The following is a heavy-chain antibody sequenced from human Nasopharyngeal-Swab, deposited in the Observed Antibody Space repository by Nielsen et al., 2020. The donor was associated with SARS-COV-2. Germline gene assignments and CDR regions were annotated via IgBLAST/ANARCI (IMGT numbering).Heavy chain of an antibody. Sequence: GGSLRLSCAASGFTFSSYWMSWVRQAPGKGLEWVANIKQDGSEKYYVDSVKGRFTISRDNAKNSLYLQMNSLRAEDTAVYYCARVPRAYYDILTGYSSTYYFDYWGQGTLVTVSS. V-gene: IGHV3-7*03. CDR2: IKQDGSEK. CDR1: GFTFSSYW. D-gene: IGHD3-9*01. J-gene: IGHJ4*02. CDR3: ARVPRAYYDILTGYSSTYYFDY.